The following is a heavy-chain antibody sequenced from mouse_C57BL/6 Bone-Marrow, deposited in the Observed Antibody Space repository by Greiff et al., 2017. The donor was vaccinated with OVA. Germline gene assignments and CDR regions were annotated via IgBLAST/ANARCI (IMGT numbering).Heavy chain of an antibody. J-gene: IGHJ4*01. CDR3: ARRLLWLRAYYYAMDY. CDR1: GFTFSDYG. Sequence: EVMLVESGGGLVKPGGSLKLSCAASGFTFSDYGMHWVRQAPEKGLEWVAYISSGSSTIYYADTVKGGFTISRDNAKNTLFLQMTSLRSEDTAMDYCARRLLWLRAYYYAMDYWGQGTSVTVSS. V-gene: IGHV5-17*01. CDR2: ISSGSSTI. D-gene: IGHD2-2*01.